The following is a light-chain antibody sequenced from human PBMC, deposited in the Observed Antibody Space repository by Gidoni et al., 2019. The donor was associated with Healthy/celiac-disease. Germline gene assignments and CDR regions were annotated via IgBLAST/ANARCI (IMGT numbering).Light chain of an antibody. J-gene: IGKJ3*01. CDR3: QQLNSYPRGLFT. Sequence: IQLTQSPSSLSVSVGDRVTITCRASQGISSYLAWYQQKPGKAPKLLIYAASTLQSGVPSRFSGSGSGTDFTLTISSLQPEDFATYYCQQLNSYPRGLFTFGPGTKVDIK. CDR1: QGISSY. V-gene: IGKV1-9*01. CDR2: AAS.